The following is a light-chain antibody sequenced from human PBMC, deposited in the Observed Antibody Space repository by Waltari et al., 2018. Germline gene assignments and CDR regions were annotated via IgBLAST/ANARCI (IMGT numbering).Light chain of an antibody. CDR3: QQYNNWPPA. CDR1: RSVSSN. V-gene: IGKV3-15*01. Sequence: EIVMTQSPATLSVSPGERATLSCRASRSVSSNLAWYLQKPGQAPRLLIYGASTRATGIPARFSGSGSGTEFTLTISSLQSEDFAVYYCQQYNNWPPAFGGGTKVEIK. CDR2: GAS. J-gene: IGKJ4*01.